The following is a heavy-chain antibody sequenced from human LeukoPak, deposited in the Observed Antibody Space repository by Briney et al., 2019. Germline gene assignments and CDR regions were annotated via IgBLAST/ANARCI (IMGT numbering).Heavy chain of an antibody. CDR1: GFTFSIYA. V-gene: IGHV3-23*01. CDR3: AKESTVTPGSVNWFDP. CDR2: ISGSGDNT. D-gene: IGHD4-17*01. Sequence: GGSLRLSCAASGFTFSIYAMSWVRQAPGKGLEWVSTISGSGDNTYYAESVKGRFTISRDNSKNRLYLKMNSLRAEDAAVYYCAKESTVTPGSVNWFDPWGQGTLVTVSS. J-gene: IGHJ5*02.